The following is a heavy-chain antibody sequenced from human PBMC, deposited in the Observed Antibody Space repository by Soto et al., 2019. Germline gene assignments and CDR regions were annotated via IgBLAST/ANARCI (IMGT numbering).Heavy chain of an antibody. D-gene: IGHD2-21*01. Sequence: GGSLRLSCAASGFTFSSYGMHWVRQAPGKGLEWVAVIWYDGSNKYYADSVKGRLTISRDNSKNTLYLQMNSLRAEDTAVYYCARDGDCGGDCYQSDAFDIWGQGTMVTVSS. V-gene: IGHV3-33*01. CDR2: IWYDGSNK. CDR3: ARDGDCGGDCYQSDAFDI. CDR1: GFTFSSYG. J-gene: IGHJ3*02.